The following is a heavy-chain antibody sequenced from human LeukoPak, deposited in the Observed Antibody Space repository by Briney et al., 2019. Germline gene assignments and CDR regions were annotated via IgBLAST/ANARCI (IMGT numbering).Heavy chain of an antibody. Sequence: SVKVSCKASGGTFSSYAISWVRQAPGQGREWMGRIIPILGVANYAQKFQGRVTITADKSTSTAYMELSSLRSEDTAVYYCARASRYSYGSDYWGQGTLVTVSS. CDR2: IIPILGVA. CDR3: ARASRYSYGSDY. J-gene: IGHJ4*02. D-gene: IGHD5-18*01. CDR1: GGTFSSYA. V-gene: IGHV1-69*04.